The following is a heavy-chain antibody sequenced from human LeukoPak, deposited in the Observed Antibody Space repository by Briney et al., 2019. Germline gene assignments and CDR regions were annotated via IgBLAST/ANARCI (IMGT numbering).Heavy chain of an antibody. CDR3: ARVRGRYYDRSGYWAFDY. CDR2: IYYSGST. CDR1: GGSISSYY. D-gene: IGHD3-22*01. Sequence: SETLSLTCTVSGGSISSYYWSWIRQPPGKGLEWIGYIYYSGSTNYNPSLKSRVTISVDTSKNQFSLKLSSVTAADTAVYYCARVRGRYYDRSGYWAFDYWRQGTLVTVSS. J-gene: IGHJ4*02. V-gene: IGHV4-59*01.